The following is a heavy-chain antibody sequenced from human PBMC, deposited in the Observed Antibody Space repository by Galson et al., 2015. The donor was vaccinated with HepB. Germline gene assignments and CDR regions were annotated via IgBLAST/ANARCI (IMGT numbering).Heavy chain of an antibody. CDR1: GFTFSSYA. J-gene: IGHJ5*02. Sequence: SLRLSCAASGFTFSSYAMSWVRQAPGKGLEWVSAISGSGGSTYYADSVKGRFTISRDNSKNTLYLQMNSLRAEDTAVYYCAKEYEYNWNDVLYNWFDPWGQGTLVTVSS. V-gene: IGHV3-23*01. D-gene: IGHD1-20*01. CDR3: AKEYEYNWNDVLYNWFDP. CDR2: ISGSGGST.